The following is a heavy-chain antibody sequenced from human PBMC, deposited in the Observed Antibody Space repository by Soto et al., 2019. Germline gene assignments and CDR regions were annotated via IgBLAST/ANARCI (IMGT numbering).Heavy chain of an antibody. CDR1: GFTFSSYA. CDR3: ARDSWDIVLMVYAITGYFDY. V-gene: IGHV3-30-3*01. D-gene: IGHD2-8*01. Sequence: GGSLRVSCAASGFTFSSYAMHWVRQAPGKGLEWVAVISYDGSNKYYADSVKGRFTISRDNSKNTLYLQMNSLRAEDTAVYYCARDSWDIVLMVYAITGYFDYWGQGTLVTVSS. CDR2: ISYDGSNK. J-gene: IGHJ4*02.